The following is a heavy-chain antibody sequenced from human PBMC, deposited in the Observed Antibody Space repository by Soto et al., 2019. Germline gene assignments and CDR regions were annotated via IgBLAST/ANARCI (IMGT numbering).Heavy chain of an antibody. V-gene: IGHV3-30-3*01. CDR2: ISYDGSNK. CDR3: ARDQYSSSSDGRYYYGMDV. J-gene: IGHJ6*02. CDR1: GFTFSSYA. Sequence: PGGSLRLSCAASGFTFSSYAMHWVRQAPGKGLEWVAVISYDGSNKYYADSVKGRFTISRDNSKNTLYLQMNSLRVEDTAVYYCARDQYSSSSDGRYYYGMDVWGQGTTVTVSS. D-gene: IGHD6-6*01.